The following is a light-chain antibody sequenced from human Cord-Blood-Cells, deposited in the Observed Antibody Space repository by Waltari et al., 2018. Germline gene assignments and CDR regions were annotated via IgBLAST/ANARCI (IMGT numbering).Light chain of an antibody. CDR2: DVS. J-gene: IGLJ3*02. CDR1: SSDVGGYNY. Sequence: QSALTQPASVSGSPGQSITISCTGTSSDVGGYNYVSWYQQHPGKAPKLMIYDVSKRPSGVSMRFSGSKSGSTASLTISGLQAEDEADYYCSSYTSSSTWVFGGGTKLTVL. CDR3: SSYTSSSTWV. V-gene: IGLV2-14*01.